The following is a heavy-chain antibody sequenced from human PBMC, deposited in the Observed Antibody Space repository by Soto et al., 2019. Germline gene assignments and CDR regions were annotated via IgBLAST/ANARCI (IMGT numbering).Heavy chain of an antibody. CDR1: GGSISSGDYY. Sequence: QVQLQESGPGLVKPSQTLSLTCTVSGGSISSGDYYWSWIRKPPGKGLEWIGYIYYSGSTYYNPSLKSRVTISVDTSKNQFSLKLSSVTAADTAVYYCARGHGSTVPGVWFDPWGQGTLVTVSS. D-gene: IGHD4-17*01. V-gene: IGHV4-30-4*01. CDR3: ARGHGSTVPGVWFDP. J-gene: IGHJ5*02. CDR2: IYYSGST.